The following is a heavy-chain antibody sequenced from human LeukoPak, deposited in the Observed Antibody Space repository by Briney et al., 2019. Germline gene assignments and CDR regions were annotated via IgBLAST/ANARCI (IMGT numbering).Heavy chain of an antibody. CDR3: ARAHVPTIFGVVVAYYFDY. D-gene: IGHD3-3*01. CDR1: GVSFSGYY. CDR2: INHSGST. J-gene: IGHJ4*02. Sequence: SETLSLTCAVYGVSFSGYYWSWIRQPPGKGLEWIGEINHSGSTNYNPSLKSRVTISVDTSKNQFSLKLSSVTAADTAVYYCARAHVPTIFGVVVAYYFDYWGQGTLVTVSS. V-gene: IGHV4-34*01.